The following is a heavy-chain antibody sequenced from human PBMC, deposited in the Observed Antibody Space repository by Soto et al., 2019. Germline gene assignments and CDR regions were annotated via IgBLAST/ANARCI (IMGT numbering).Heavy chain of an antibody. CDR2: VSSGSVHI. Sequence: GGSLRLSCAASGFTFSSYAMAWVRQAPGKGLEWVSSVSSGSVHIYYVDSVKGRFTISRDNSKSTLYLQMNSLRAEDTAVYYCVKRTSEVEFRGLDYWGQGTLVTVSS. J-gene: IGHJ4*02. V-gene: IGHV3-23*01. CDR1: GFTFSSYA. D-gene: IGHD1-7*01. CDR3: VKRTSEVEFRGLDY.